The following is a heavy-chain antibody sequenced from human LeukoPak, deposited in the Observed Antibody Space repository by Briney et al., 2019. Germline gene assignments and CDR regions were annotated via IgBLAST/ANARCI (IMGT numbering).Heavy chain of an antibody. J-gene: IGHJ4*02. V-gene: IGHV1-46*01. D-gene: IGHD2-8*02. CDR3: ARYFHDSTGRYDY. CDR2: INPATTTT. Sequence: APVKVSCKASGYTFTSYGISWVRQAPGQGLEWMGVINPATTTTTYAQKFQGRVTLTRDMSTSTVYMEMSSLRSEDTAVYYCARYFHDSTGRYDYWGQGTLVTVSS. CDR1: GYTFTSYG.